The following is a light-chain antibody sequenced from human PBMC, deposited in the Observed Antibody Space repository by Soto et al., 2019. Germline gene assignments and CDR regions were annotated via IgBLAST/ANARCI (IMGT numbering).Light chain of an antibody. CDR1: QNVNAN. V-gene: IGKV3-15*01. CDR2: GAS. Sequence: EVVMTQSPATLSVSPGERATLSCRASQNVNANLAWYQQKPGQAPRPLIHGASTRATGIPARFSGSGFGTEFILTISSLQSEDFAVYYCQQYNTWLWTFGQGTKVEGK. J-gene: IGKJ1*01. CDR3: QQYNTWLWT.